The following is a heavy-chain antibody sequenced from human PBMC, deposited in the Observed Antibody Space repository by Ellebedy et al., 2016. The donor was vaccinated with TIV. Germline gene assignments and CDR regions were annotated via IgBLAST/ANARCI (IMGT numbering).Heavy chain of an antibody. CDR1: GGSISSSSYY. J-gene: IGHJ4*02. Sequence: MPGGSLRLSCAVSGGSISSSSYYWGWIRQPPGKGLEWIGCIFYSGNTYYNPSLKSRLTISVDTSKNQFALKLSSGTAADTAVDYCARILRAGSDGDYFDYWGQGTQVTASS. V-gene: IGHV4-39*06. D-gene: IGHD3-3*01. CDR2: IFYSGNT. CDR3: ARILRAGSDGDYFDY.